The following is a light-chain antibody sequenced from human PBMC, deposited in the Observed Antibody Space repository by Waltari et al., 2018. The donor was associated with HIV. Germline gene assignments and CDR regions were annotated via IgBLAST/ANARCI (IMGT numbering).Light chain of an antibody. Sequence: QSVLTQPPSVSGAPGQRVTISCTGSSSNIGAGYDVHWYQKLPGTAPKLLIHGNTNRPSGVPDRFSGSKSGTSASLAITGLQAEDEAEYYCQSYDSRLSGPVVFGGGTKLTVL. V-gene: IGLV1-40*01. CDR3: QSYDSRLSGPVV. CDR1: SSNIGAGYD. CDR2: GNT. J-gene: IGLJ2*01.